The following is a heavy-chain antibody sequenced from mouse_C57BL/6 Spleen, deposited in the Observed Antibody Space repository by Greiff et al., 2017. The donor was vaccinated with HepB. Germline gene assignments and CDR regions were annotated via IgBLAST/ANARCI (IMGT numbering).Heavy chain of an antibody. CDR1: GYTFTSYW. Sequence: QVQLQQPGAELVMPGASVKLSCKASGYTFTSYWMHWVKQRPGQGLEWIGEIDPSDSYTNYNQKFKGKSTLTVDKSSSTAYMQLSSLTSEDSAVYYCARGHYYGSSYPFDYWGQGTTLTVSS. CDR3: ARGHYYGSSYPFDY. V-gene: IGHV1-69*01. CDR2: IDPSDSYT. D-gene: IGHD1-1*01. J-gene: IGHJ2*01.